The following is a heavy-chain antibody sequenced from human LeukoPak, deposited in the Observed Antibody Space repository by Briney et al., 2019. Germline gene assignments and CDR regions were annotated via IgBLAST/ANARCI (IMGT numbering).Heavy chain of an antibody. Sequence: GGSLRLSCAASGFTFSSYAMHWVRQAPGKGLGWVAVISYDGSNKYYADSVKGRFTISRDNSKNTLYLQMNNVRAEDTAIYYCARVACSSTSCPDYWGQGTLVTVSS. J-gene: IGHJ4*02. CDR3: ARVACSSTSCPDY. CDR2: ISYDGSNK. D-gene: IGHD2-2*01. V-gene: IGHV3-30*04. CDR1: GFTFSSYA.